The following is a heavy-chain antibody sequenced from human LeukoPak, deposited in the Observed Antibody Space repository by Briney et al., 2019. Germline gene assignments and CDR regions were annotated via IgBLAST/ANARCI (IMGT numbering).Heavy chain of an antibody. Sequence: KXXGYSFTSYWIGWVRQMPGKGLEWMGIIYPGDSDTRYSASFQGQVTISADKSINTAYLQWRSLKASDTAMYYCGXXXXXXXXXXXXMVRVAFDIWGQGTMVTVSS. V-gene: IGHV5-51*01. D-gene: IGHD3-10*01. J-gene: IGHJ3*02. CDR3: GXXXXXXXXXXXXMVRVAFDI. CDR2: IYPGDSDT. CDR1: GYSFTSYW.